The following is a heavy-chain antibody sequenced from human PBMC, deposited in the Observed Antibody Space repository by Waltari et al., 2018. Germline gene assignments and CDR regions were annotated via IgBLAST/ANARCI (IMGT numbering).Heavy chain of an antibody. J-gene: IGHJ4*02. CDR2: IIPIFGTA. V-gene: IGHV1-69*13. Sequence: QVQLVQSGAEVKKPGSSVKVSCKASGGTFSSYAISWVRQAPGQGLEWMGSIIPIFGTANYAQKFQDRVTITADKSTSTAYMELSSLRSEDTAVYYCASERARIAVAGIRGYYWGQGTLVTVSS. CDR3: ASERARIAVAGIRGYY. D-gene: IGHD6-13*01. CDR1: GGTFSSYA.